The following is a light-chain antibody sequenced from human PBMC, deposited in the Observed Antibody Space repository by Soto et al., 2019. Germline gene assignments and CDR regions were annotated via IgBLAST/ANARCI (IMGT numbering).Light chain of an antibody. J-gene: IGKJ3*01. V-gene: IGKV3-20*01. CDR1: QSVSSSY. CDR2: GAS. Sequence: DIVLTPSPGTLSLSPGERARLSCRASQSVSSSYLAWYQQKPGQAPRLLIYGASSRATGIPDRFSGSGSGTDFTLTISRLEPEDFAVYYCQQYGSSRFTFGPGTKVDIK. CDR3: QQYGSSRFT.